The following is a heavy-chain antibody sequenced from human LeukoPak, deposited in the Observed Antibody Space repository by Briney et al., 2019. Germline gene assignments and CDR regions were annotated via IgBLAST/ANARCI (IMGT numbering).Heavy chain of an antibody. CDR1: EVSFTEAW. D-gene: IGHD2-21*01. CDR3: SSRPYDTYVI. Sequence: PGGSLRLSCAASEVSFTEAWVSWVRQAPGKGLEWVGRIRSEADGGTADYAEPVKGRFTISRDDSKNTVYLQMNSLKTEDTAVYFCSSRPYDTYVIWGQGTLVTVSS. V-gene: IGHV3-15*01. CDR2: IRSEADGGTA. J-gene: IGHJ4*02.